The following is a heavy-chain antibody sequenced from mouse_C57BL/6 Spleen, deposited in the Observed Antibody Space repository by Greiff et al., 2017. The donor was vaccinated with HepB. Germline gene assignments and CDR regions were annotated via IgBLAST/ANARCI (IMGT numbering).Heavy chain of an antibody. J-gene: IGHJ4*01. D-gene: IGHD2-2*01. Sequence: EVKVVQSGGGLVKPGGSLKLSCAASGFTFSSYAMSWVRQTPEKRLEWVATISDGGSYTYYPDNVKGRFTITRDNAKNNLYLQMSHLKSEDTAMYYCARDGIWFYAMDYWGQGTSVTVAS. CDR3: ARDGIWFYAMDY. CDR1: GFTFSSYA. CDR2: ISDGGSYT. V-gene: IGHV5-4*01.